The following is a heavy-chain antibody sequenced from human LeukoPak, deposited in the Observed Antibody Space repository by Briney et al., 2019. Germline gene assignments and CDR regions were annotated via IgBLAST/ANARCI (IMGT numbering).Heavy chain of an antibody. J-gene: IGHJ3*02. CDR1: GGSISSYY. V-gene: IGHV4-59*01. CDR3: GGGQLLGAFDI. CDR2: IYYSGST. D-gene: IGHD2-2*01. Sequence: KPSETLSLTCTVSGGSISSYYWSWIRQPPGKGLEWIGYIYYSGSTNYNPSLKSRVTISVDTSKNQFSLKLSSVTAADTAVYYCGGGQLLGAFDIWGQGTMVTVSS.